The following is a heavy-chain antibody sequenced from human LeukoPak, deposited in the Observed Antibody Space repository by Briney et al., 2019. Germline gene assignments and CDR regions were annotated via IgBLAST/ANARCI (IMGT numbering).Heavy chain of an antibody. CDR2: ISGSGGST. J-gene: IGHJ4*02. D-gene: IGHD5-18*01. V-gene: IGHV3-23*01. CDR1: GFTFSSYA. Sequence: GGSLRLSCAASGFTFSSYAMSWVRQAPGKGLEWVSVISGSGGSTYYADSVKGRFTISRDNSKNTLYLQMNSLRAEDTAVYSCAKGTGGYGYGHYFDYWGQVTLVTVSS. CDR3: AKGTGGYGYGHYFDY.